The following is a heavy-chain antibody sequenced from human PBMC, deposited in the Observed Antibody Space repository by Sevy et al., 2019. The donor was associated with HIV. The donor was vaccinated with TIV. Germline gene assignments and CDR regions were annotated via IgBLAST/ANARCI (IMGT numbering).Heavy chain of an antibody. CDR3: ARDSPMTTVVTVGYYGMDV. J-gene: IGHJ6*02. V-gene: IGHV3-66*01. Sequence: GGSLRLSCAASGFTVSSNYMGWVRQAPGKGLEWVSVIYSGGSTYYADSVKDRFGISRDNSKNTLYLQMSSLRAEDTAVYYCARDSPMTTVVTVGYYGMDVWGQGTTVTVSS. CDR2: IYSGGST. D-gene: IGHD4-17*01. CDR1: GFTVSSNY.